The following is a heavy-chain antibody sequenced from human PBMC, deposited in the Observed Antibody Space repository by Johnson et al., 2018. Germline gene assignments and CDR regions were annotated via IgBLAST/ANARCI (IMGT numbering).Heavy chain of an antibody. Sequence: VQLVESGGGLVQXGGSLRLXCAASEFTFSTYDMHWVRQGTGKSLEWVSAIGSADDTYYPGSVKGRFTISRENAKNSLYLQVNSLRAGDTAVYYCAREVAGAFDIWGQGTMVTVSS. V-gene: IGHV3-13*01. D-gene: IGHD2-15*01. CDR3: AREVAGAFDI. J-gene: IGHJ3*02. CDR1: EFTFSTYD. CDR2: IGSADDT.